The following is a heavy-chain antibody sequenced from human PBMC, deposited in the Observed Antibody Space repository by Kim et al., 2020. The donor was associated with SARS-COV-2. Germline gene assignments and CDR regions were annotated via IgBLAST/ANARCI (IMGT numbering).Heavy chain of an antibody. J-gene: IGHJ3*02. Sequence: SETLSLTCAVYGGSFSGYYWSWIRQPPGKGLEWIGEINHSGSTNYNPSLKSRVTISVDTSKNQFSLKLSSVTAADTAVYYCARSSSWTSRAFDIWGQGTMVTVSS. CDR2: INHSGST. CDR1: GGSFSGYY. CDR3: ARSSSWTSRAFDI. D-gene: IGHD6-13*01. V-gene: IGHV4-34*01.